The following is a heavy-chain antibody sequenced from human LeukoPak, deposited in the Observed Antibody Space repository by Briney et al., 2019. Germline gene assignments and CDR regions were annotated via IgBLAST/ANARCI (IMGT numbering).Heavy chain of an antibody. CDR1: GFTFSSYA. D-gene: IGHD3-22*01. CDR3: AKADSSGYYFEY. J-gene: IGHJ4*02. CDR2: ISGSGGGT. V-gene: IGHV3-23*01. Sequence: GGSLRLSCAASGFTFSSYAMSCVRQAPGKGLEWVSAISGSGGGTYYADSVKGRFTISRDNSKNTLYLQMNSLRAEDTAVYYCAKADSSGYYFEYWGQGTLVTVSS.